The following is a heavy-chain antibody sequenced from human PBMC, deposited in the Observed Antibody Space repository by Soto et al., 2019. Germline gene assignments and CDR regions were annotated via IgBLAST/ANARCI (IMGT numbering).Heavy chain of an antibody. D-gene: IGHD6-13*01. CDR3: ARTMGGIAAAGSDF. CDR1: GYTFNTYD. Sequence: ASVKVSCKASGYTFNTYDIEWVRLATGQGLEWMGSMNPNTGSTDYAQKFQGRVTMTMTTSISTAYLELSRLRSDDTAIYYCARTMGGIAAAGSDFWGQGTLVTVSS. J-gene: IGHJ4*02. CDR2: MNPNTGST. V-gene: IGHV1-8*01.